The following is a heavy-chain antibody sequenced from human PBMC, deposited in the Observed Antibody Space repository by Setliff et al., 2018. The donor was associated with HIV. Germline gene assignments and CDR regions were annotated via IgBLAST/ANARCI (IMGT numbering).Heavy chain of an antibody. CDR3: AKDRWGGKPYYFDY. D-gene: IGHD7-27*01. V-gene: IGHV3-30*18. Sequence: LRLSCAATGFTFSSYVLHWVRQAPGKGLEWVAVMSTGGGIKICADSVKGRFTISRDNSKNTLYLQMNSLRAEDTAVYYCAKDRWGGKPYYFDYWGQGTLVTVSS. CDR2: MSTGGGIK. J-gene: IGHJ4*02. CDR1: GFTFSSYV.